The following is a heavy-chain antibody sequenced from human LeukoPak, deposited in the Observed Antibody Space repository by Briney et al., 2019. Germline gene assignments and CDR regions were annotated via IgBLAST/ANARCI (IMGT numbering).Heavy chain of an antibody. J-gene: IGHJ4*02. D-gene: IGHD3-16*02. CDR1: GYTFTSYT. Sequence: GASVKVSCKASGYTFTSYTMHWVRQAPGQRLEWMGWINAGNGNTKYSQKFQGRVTITRDTSASTAYMELSSLRSEDTAVYYCARERAFGGVIVSEFDYWGQGTLVTVSS. CDR3: ARERAFGGVIVSEFDY. CDR2: INAGNGNT. V-gene: IGHV1-3*01.